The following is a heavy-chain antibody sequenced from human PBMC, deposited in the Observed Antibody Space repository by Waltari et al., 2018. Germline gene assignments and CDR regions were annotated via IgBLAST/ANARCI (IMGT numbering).Heavy chain of an antibody. J-gene: IGHJ4*02. CDR3: ARAPGDWRYQNY. CDR1: GFTLSNYW. CDR2: INSEGSST. D-gene: IGHD1-1*01. V-gene: IGHV3-74*01. Sequence: EVQLVESGGGLIQPGGSLRLSCAASGFTLSNYWIHWVRQAPGKGLVWVAHINSEGSSTTYADSVKGRFTISRDNAKNTVYLQMNNLRADDTGVYYCARAPGDWRYQNYWGLGTLVTVSS.